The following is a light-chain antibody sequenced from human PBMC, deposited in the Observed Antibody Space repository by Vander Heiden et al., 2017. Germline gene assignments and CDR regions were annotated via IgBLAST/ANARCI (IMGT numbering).Light chain of an antibody. CDR1: QDIGND. J-gene: IGKJ1*01. V-gene: IGKV1-6*01. CDR3: LQDHTFPWT. CDR2: AAS. Sequence: AIQMTQSPSSLSASVGDRVTITCRASQDIGNDLGWYQQKPGRAPAILISAASTLQPGVPSRFSGSRSVTEFTLTISSLQPEDFATYYCLQDHTFPWTLGQGTKVEI.